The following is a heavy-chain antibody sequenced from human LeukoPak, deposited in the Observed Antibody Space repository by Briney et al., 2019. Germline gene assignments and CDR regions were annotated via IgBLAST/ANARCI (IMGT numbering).Heavy chain of an antibody. V-gene: IGHV4-39*07. J-gene: IGHJ4*02. CDR3: ARGRGAYYDFWSGYQGNFDY. D-gene: IGHD3-3*01. CDR2: IYYSGRT. CDR1: GGSISSSSYY. Sequence: RPSETLSLTCTVSGGSISSSSYYWGWIRQPPGKGLEWIGSIYYSGRTYYNPSLKSRVTISVDTSKNQFSLKLSSVTAADTAVYYCARGRGAYYDFWSGYQGNFDYWGQGTLVTVSS.